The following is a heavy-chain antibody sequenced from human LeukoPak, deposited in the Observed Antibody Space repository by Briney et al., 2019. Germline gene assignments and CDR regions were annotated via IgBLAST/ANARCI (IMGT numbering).Heavy chain of an antibody. CDR3: ARGGGPSGYYFDY. CDR2: INHSGST. J-gene: IGHJ4*02. CDR1: GGSFSGYY. D-gene: IGHD3-22*01. Sequence: SETLSLTCAVYGGSFSGYYWSWIRQPPGKGLEWIGEINHSGSTNYNPSLKSRVTISVDTSKNQFSLKLSSVTAADTAVYYCARGGGPSGYYFDYWGQGTLVTASS. V-gene: IGHV4-34*01.